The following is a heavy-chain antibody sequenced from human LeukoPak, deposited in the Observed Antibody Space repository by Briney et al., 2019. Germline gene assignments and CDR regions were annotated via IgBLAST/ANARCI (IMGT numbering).Heavy chain of an antibody. Sequence: SETLSLTCTVSGGSISSYYWSWIRQPPGKGLEWIGYIYYSGSTNYNPSLKSRVTISVDTSKNQFSLKLSSVTAADTAVYYCARGRSRFLEWLPLYWGQGTLVTVSS. CDR1: GGSISSYY. CDR2: IYYSGST. J-gene: IGHJ4*02. CDR3: ARGRSRFLEWLPLY. D-gene: IGHD3-3*01. V-gene: IGHV4-59*01.